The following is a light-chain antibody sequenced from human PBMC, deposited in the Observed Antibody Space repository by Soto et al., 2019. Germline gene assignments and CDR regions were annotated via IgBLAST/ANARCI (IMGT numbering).Light chain of an antibody. Sequence: IVLTQSPGTLSLSPGERATLSCRSSQSISNYLAWYQHKPGQAPRLLIDDASNRATGIPARFSGTGSGTDFTLTISSLEPEDFAVYYCQHLRTFGQGTRLEIK. J-gene: IGKJ5*01. CDR1: QSISNY. CDR2: DAS. CDR3: QHLRT. V-gene: IGKV3-11*01.